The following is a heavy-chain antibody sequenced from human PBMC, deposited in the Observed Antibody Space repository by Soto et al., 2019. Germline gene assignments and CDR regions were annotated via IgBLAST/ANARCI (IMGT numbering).Heavy chain of an antibody. V-gene: IGHV1-69*01. Sequence: QVQLVQSGAEVKKPGSSVKVSCKASGGTFSSYAISWVRQAPGQGLEWMGGIIPIFGTANYAQKFQGRVRITADESTSTAYMELSSLRSEDTAVYYCAREWRDMATTRGGAFDIWGQGTMVTVSS. J-gene: IGHJ3*02. CDR2: IIPIFGTA. CDR1: GGTFSSYA. CDR3: AREWRDMATTRGGAFDI. D-gene: IGHD5-12*01.